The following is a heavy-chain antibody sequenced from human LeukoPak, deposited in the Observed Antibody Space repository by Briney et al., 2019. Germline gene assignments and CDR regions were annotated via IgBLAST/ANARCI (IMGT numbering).Heavy chain of an antibody. CDR3: ARDRDDYGGNHFDY. V-gene: IGHV3-23*01. Sequence: GGSLRLSCAASGFTFSSYAMSWVRQAPGKGLEWVSAISGSGGSTYYADSVKGRFTISRDNSKNTLYLQMNSLRAEDTAVYYCARDRDDYGGNHFDYWGQGTLVTVSS. J-gene: IGHJ4*02. CDR1: GFTFSSYA. CDR2: ISGSGGST. D-gene: IGHD4-23*01.